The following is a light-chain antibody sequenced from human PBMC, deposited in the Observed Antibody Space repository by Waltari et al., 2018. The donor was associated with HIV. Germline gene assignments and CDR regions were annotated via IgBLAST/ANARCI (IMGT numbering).Light chain of an antibody. Sequence: DIQMTQSPSSLSASVGDRVTITCRASQSIGVYLNWYRQKQGKAPELLIYAASNLQSGLPSRFSGSGSGTDFTLTISSLQPEDFATYYCQQYNSYSWTFGEGTKVEIK. V-gene: IGKV1-39*01. CDR3: QQYNSYSWT. J-gene: IGKJ1*01. CDR2: AAS. CDR1: QSIGVY.